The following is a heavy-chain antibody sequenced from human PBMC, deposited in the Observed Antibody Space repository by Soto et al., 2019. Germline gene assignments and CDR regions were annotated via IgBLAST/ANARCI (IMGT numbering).Heavy chain of an antibody. CDR1: GFTFSSYG. Sequence: GGSLRLSCAASGFTFSSYGMHWVRQAPGKGLEWVAVIWYDGSNKYYADSVKGRFTISRDNSKNTLYLQMNSLRAEDTAVYYCARDSQGYSYGLNPYYYYYGMDVWGQGTTVTAP. CDR3: ARDSQGYSYGLNPYYYYYGMDV. J-gene: IGHJ6*02. CDR2: IWYDGSNK. V-gene: IGHV3-33*01. D-gene: IGHD5-18*01.